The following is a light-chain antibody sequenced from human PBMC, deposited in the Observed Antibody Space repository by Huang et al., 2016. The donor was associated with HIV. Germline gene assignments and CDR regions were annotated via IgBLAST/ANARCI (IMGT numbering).Light chain of an antibody. V-gene: IGKV4-1*01. CDR1: QSLLYSSNNKIY. J-gene: IGKJ1*01. Sequence: DIVMTQSPDSLTVSLGERATIHCKSSQSLLYSSNNKIYLNWYQQKPGQPPKLLIYWASARESGVPDRVSGSGSGTNFTLSISSLQAEDVAVYYCQQYYSSLWTFGQGTKVEIK. CDR2: WAS. CDR3: QQYYSSLWT.